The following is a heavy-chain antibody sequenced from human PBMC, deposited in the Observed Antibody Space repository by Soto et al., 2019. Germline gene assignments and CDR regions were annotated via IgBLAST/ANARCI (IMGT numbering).Heavy chain of an antibody. V-gene: IGHV3-74*01. CDR2: IDGVGTGT. CDR3: TKVFEY. J-gene: IGHJ4*02. Sequence: GGSLRLSCAASGFTFTNYWMHWVRQVPGKGLVWVSRIDGVGTGTSYSDSVRGRFTISRDNAENMLYLQMNSLRADDTAVYYCTKVFEYWGQGTLVTVYS. CDR1: GFTFTNYW.